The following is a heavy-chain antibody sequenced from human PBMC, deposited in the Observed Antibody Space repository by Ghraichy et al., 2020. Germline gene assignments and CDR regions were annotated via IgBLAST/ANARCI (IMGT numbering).Heavy chain of an antibody. J-gene: IGHJ5*02. CDR1: GYSIGSGYH. CDR3: ARVAGANDWFDP. D-gene: IGHD4/OR15-4a*01. CDR2: IYHRGST. Sequence: SQTLSLTCTVSGYSIGSGYHWTWIRQSPGKGLEWIGTIYHRGSTWYNPSLKSQVTISIDTSKSQFSLNLSSVTAADTAVYYCARVAGANDWFDPWGQGTLVIVSS. V-gene: IGHV4-38-2*02.